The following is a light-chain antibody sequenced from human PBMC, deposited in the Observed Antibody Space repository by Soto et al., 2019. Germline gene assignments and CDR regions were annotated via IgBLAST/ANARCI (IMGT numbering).Light chain of an antibody. CDR2: SDD. Sequence: QSVLTQPPSASGTPGQRVTISCSGSSSNVGSNTVSRYQQLPGTAPKVLIYSDDQRPSGVPDRFSGSRSGSSASLAISGLQSGDEADYYCQSYDSSLSGSYVFGTGTKLTVL. J-gene: IGLJ1*01. V-gene: IGLV1-44*01. CDR3: QSYDSSLSGSYV. CDR1: SSNVGSNT.